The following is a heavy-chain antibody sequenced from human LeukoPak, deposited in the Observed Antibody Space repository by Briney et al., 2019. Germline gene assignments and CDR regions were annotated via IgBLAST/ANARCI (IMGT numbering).Heavy chain of an antibody. CDR1: GGSISSYY. D-gene: IGHD3-10*01. CDR3: ARGGVWGPFGDDAFDI. V-gene: IGHV4-4*07. J-gene: IGHJ3*02. CDR2: IYTSGST. Sequence: PSETLSLTCTVSGGSISSYYWSWIRQPAGKGLEWIGRIYTSGSTNYNPSLKSRVTMSVDTSKNQFSLKLSSVTAADTAVYYCARGGVWGPFGDDAFDIWGQGTMVTVSS.